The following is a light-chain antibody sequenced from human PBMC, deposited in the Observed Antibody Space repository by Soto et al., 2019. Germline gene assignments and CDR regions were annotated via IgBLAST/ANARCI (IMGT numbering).Light chain of an antibody. J-gene: IGKJ1*01. CDR3: QQTYRSSWT. CDR1: QNITNY. CDR2: AAS. Sequence: DIQLTQSPSSLSASVGDRVTITCRASQNITNYFNWYQQKPGKAPTLLIYAASSLQSGVPSRFSGSGSGTDFTLTISRLQPEDLATYYCQQTYRSSWTFGPGTKVEI. V-gene: IGKV1-39*01.